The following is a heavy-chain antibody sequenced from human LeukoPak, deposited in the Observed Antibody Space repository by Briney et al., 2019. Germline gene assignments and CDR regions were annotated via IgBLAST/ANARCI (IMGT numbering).Heavy chain of an antibody. CDR3: AKVYTLMRGTPENWFDP. V-gene: IGHV3-30*18. D-gene: IGHD3-9*01. CDR2: ISYHGSDK. CDR1: GFTFSNYA. Sequence: GGSLRLSCAASGFTFSNYAMHWGRQAPGKGLEWVAVISYHGSDKYYADSVQGRFTISRDNSNNMLYLQMSSLRYEDTAVYFCAKVYTLMRGTPENWFDPWGQGTLVTVSS. J-gene: IGHJ5*02.